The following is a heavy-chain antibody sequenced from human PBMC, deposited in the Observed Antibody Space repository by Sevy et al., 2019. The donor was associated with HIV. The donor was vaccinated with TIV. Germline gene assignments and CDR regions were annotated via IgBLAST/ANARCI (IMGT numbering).Heavy chain of an antibody. CDR2: IKQDGSEK. V-gene: IGHV3-7*03. J-gene: IGHJ4*02. D-gene: IGHD3-10*01. CDR3: ARSGPYEYFDY. CDR1: GFTFSSYW. Sequence: GGSLRLSCAASGFTFSSYWMSWVRQAPGKGLEWVVNIKQDGSEKYYVDSVKGRFTISRDNAKNSLYLQMNSLRAEDTAVYYCARSGPYEYFDYWGQGTLVTVSS.